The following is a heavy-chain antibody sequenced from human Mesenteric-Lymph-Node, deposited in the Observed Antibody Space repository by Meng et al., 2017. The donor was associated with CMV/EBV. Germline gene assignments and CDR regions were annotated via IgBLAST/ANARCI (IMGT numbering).Heavy chain of an antibody. CDR2: IYSGGDT. CDR1: GFTVSSSY. J-gene: IGHJ4*02. V-gene: IGHV3-53*01. CDR3: AKDVTSGTRGLFDY. Sequence: GGSLRLSCATSGFTVSSSYMTWVRRASGKGLEWVSIIYSGGDTYYADSVKGRFTISRDSVKNTLFLQMNSLRVEDTAVYYCAKDVTSGTRGLFDYWGQGTLVTVSS. D-gene: IGHD1-26*01.